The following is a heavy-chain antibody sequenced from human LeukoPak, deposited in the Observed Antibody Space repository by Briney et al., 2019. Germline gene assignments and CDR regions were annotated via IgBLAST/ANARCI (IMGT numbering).Heavy chain of an antibody. CDR3: ARGGRYYDILGMDV. V-gene: IGHV4-34*01. CDR1: GGSFSGYY. Sequence: SETLSLTCAVYGGSFSGYYWSWIRQPPGKGLEWIGEINHSGSTNYNPSLKSRATISVDTSKNQFSLKLSSVTAADTAVYYCARGGRYYDILGMDVWGQGTTVTVSS. CDR2: INHSGST. D-gene: IGHD3-9*01. J-gene: IGHJ6*02.